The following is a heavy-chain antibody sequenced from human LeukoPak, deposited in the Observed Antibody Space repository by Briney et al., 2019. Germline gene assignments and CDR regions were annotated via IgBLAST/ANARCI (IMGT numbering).Heavy chain of an antibody. J-gene: IGHJ6*02. D-gene: IGHD1-1*01. Sequence: PSETLSLTCTVSGGSINNYYWSWIRQPPGKGLEWIGYIYYRGSTNYNPSLKSRVTISVDTSKSQFSLKMSSVTAADTAVYYSARKLDMDVWGQGTTVTVSS. CDR3: ARKLDMDV. CDR1: GGSINNYY. CDR2: IYYRGST. V-gene: IGHV4-59*01.